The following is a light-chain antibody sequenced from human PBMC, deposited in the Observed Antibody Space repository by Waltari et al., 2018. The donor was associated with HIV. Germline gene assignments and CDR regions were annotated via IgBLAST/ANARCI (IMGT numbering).Light chain of an antibody. J-gene: IGKJ3*01. Sequence: DIVMTQSPDSLAVSLGERASINCKHSQSVLYNSKNKNYLVWYQQKQGQPPKLLIYWASTRESGVPDRFSGSGSGTDFTLTISSLQAEDVAVYYCQQYYSTPFTFGPGTKVDIK. CDR2: WAS. CDR3: QQYYSTPFT. V-gene: IGKV4-1*01. CDR1: QSVLYNSKNKNY.